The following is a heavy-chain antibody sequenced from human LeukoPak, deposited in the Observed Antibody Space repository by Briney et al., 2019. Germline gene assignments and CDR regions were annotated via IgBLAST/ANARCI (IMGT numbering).Heavy chain of an antibody. CDR2: ISPSGDAT. Sequence: GGSLRLSCAASGFIFSSHGMNWVRQAPGKGLEWVSGISPSGDATFYADSVKGRFTISRDNAKNTLYLQMNSLRAEDTAVYYCASTRLWFGELFDWGQGTLVTVSS. CDR1: GFIFSSHG. CDR3: ASTRLWFGELFD. V-gene: IGHV3-23*01. D-gene: IGHD3-10*01. J-gene: IGHJ4*02.